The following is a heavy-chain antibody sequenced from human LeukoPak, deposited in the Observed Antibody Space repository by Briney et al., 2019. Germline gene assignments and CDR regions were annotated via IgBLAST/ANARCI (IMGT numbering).Heavy chain of an antibody. Sequence: SETLSLTCTVSGGSISSYYWSWIRQPPGKGLEWIGYIYYSGSTNYNPSLKSRVTISVDTSKNQFSLKLSSVTAADTAVYYCARQQLVQDFDYWGQGTLVTVSS. J-gene: IGHJ4*02. CDR2: IYYSGST. CDR3: ARQQLVQDFDY. CDR1: GGSISSYY. V-gene: IGHV4-59*08. D-gene: IGHD6-13*01.